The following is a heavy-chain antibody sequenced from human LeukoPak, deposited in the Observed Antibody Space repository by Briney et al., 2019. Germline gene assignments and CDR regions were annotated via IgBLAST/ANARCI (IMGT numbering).Heavy chain of an antibody. J-gene: IGHJ3*02. V-gene: IGHV4-38-2*02. CDR1: GYSISSGYY. CDR3: ARAPIAVAGSLVEADAFDI. CDR2: IYHSGST. D-gene: IGHD6-19*01. Sequence: PSETLSLTCTVSGYSISSGYYWGWIRQPPGKGLEWIGSIYHSGSTYYNPSLKSRVTISVDTSKNQFSLKPSSVTAADTAVYYCARAPIAVAGSLVEADAFDIWGQGTMVTVSS.